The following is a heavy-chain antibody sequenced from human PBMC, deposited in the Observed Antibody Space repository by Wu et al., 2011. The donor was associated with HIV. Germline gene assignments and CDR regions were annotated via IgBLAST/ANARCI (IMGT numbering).Heavy chain of an antibody. Sequence: QVQLVQSGAEVKKPGSSVKVSCKASGGTFITYTISWVRQAPGQGLEWMGGIIPIFGTANYAQKFQGRVTISADKSTNTAYIEVRSLRSEDTSMYYCAGDFGGDEDSWGQGTLVTVSS. CDR1: GGTFITYT. CDR3: AGDFGGDEDS. CDR2: IIPIFGTA. J-gene: IGHJ4*02. V-gene: IGHV1-69*06. D-gene: IGHD2-21*01.